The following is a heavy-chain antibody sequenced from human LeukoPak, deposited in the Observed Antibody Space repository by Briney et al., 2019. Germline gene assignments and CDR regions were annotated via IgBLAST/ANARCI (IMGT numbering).Heavy chain of an antibody. J-gene: IGHJ3*02. CDR3: ARARITMVRGVKRAFDI. CDR1: GFTFSSYS. V-gene: IGHV3-21*01. Sequence: NSGGSLRLSCAASGFTFSSYSMNWVRQAPEKGLEWVSSISSSSSYIYYADSVKGRFTISRDNAKNSLYLQMNSLRAEDTAVYYCARARITMVRGVKRAFDIWGQGTMVTVSS. D-gene: IGHD3-10*01. CDR2: ISSSSSYI.